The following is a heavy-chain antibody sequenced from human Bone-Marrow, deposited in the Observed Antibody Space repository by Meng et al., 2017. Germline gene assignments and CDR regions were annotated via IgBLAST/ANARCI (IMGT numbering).Heavy chain of an antibody. V-gene: IGHV4-34*01. CDR3: RLAYCMGDCVDY. Sequence: QVQVQQWGAGLLKPSETLSLTCACYGGSFSAYDWSWIRQPPGKGLEWLGQINHSGSTNDNPSLKRRVTISIDTSRNQLSLKLSSVTAADTAVYYCRLAYCMGDCVDYWGQGTLVTVSS. J-gene: IGHJ4*02. D-gene: IGHD2-21*01. CDR2: INHSGST. CDR1: GGSFSAYD.